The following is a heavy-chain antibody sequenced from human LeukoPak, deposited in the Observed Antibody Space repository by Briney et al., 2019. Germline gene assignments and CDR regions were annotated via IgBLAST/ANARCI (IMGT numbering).Heavy chain of an antibody. Sequence: PGRSLRLSCTASGFTFGEYAVSWFRRAPGKGLEWVGSIRSKPYGGTTESAASVKGRFSISRDDSESIAHLQMNSLKTEDTAVYYCARVRYSGVGGRFDAFNIWGQGTMVTVSS. J-gene: IGHJ3*02. CDR1: GFTFGEYA. CDR3: ARVRYSGVGGRFDAFNI. CDR2: IRSKPYGGTT. V-gene: IGHV3-49*03. D-gene: IGHD1-26*01.